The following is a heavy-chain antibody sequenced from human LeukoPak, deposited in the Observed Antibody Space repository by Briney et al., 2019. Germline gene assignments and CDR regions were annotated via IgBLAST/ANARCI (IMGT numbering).Heavy chain of an antibody. J-gene: IGHJ4*02. CDR2: ISGSGGST. CDR3: AKDEYYDILTGYYI. V-gene: IGHV3-23*01. D-gene: IGHD3-9*01. CDR1: GFTFSSYG. Sequence: GGSLRLSCAASGFTFSSYGMSWVRQAPGKGLEWVSAISGSGGSTYYADSVKGRFTISRDNSKNTLYLQMNSLRAEDTAVYYCAKDEYYDILTGYYIWGQGTLVTVSS.